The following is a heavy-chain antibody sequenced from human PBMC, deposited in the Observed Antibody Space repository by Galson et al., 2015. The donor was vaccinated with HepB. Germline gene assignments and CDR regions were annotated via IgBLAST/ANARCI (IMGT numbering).Heavy chain of an antibody. CDR2: ISSSSSYI. J-gene: IGHJ2*01. CDR3: ARDGRHDCSSTSCYSTRGSTNWYFDL. D-gene: IGHD2-2*02. CDR1: GFTFSSYS. V-gene: IGHV3-21*01. Sequence: SLRLSCAASGFTFSSYSMNWVRQAPGKGLEWVSSISSSSSYIYYADSVKGRFTISRDNAKNSLYLQMNSLRAEDTAVYYCARDGRHDCSSTSCYSTRGSTNWYFDLWGRGTLVTVSS.